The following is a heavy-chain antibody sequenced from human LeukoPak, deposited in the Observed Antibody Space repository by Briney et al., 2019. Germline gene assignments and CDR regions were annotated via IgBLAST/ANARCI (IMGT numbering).Heavy chain of an antibody. D-gene: IGHD3-9*01. Sequence: SETLSLTSTDPGGSISSYYWSWIRQPAGKGLEWIGRIYTSGSTNYNPSLKSRVTMSVDTSKNQFSLKLSSVTAADTAVYYCARDSYYDILTGYYEDWFDPWGQGTLVTVSS. CDR2: IYTSGST. CDR1: GGSISSYY. V-gene: IGHV4-4*07. CDR3: ARDSYYDILTGYYEDWFDP. J-gene: IGHJ5*02.